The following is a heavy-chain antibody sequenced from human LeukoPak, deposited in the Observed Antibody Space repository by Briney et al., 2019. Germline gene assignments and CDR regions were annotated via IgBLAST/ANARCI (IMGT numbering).Heavy chain of an antibody. Sequence: SETLSLTCTVSGGSISSGDHFCSWIRQPPGKGLEWIGYIYYTGSTYHNTSLESRLTISVDTSKNQFSLNLSSVTAADTAVYYCARAFRGGIAGWHIDLWRHRSLVTV. J-gene: IGHJ2*01. V-gene: IGHV4-30-4*01. CDR3: ARAFRGGIAGWHIDL. CDR1: GGSISSGDHF. D-gene: IGHD4-23*01. CDR2: IYYTGST.